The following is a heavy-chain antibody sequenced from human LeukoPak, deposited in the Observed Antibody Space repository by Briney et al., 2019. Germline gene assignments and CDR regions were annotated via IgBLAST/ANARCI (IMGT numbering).Heavy chain of an antibody. Sequence: ASVKVSCKASGYTFTGYYMHWVRQAPGQGLEWMGWINPNSGGTNYAQKFQGRVTMTRDTSISTAYMELSRLRSDDTAVYYCARDLGFGPNDAFDIWGQGTMVTVSS. J-gene: IGHJ3*02. CDR1: GYTFTGYY. CDR3: ARDLGFGPNDAFDI. CDR2: INPNSGGT. V-gene: IGHV1-2*02. D-gene: IGHD3-10*01.